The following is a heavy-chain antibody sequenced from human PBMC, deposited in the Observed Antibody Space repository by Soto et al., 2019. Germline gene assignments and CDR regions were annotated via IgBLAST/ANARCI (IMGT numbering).Heavy chain of an antibody. Sequence: SETLSLTCTVSGGSISSYYWSWIRQPAGKGLEWIGRIYTSGSANYNPSLKSRVTMSVDTSKNQFSLKLSSVTAADTAVYYCARDIGYYYDSSGYSDCWGQGTLVTVSS. CDR2: IYTSGSA. J-gene: IGHJ4*02. CDR3: ARDIGYYYDSSGYSDC. CDR1: GGSISSYY. V-gene: IGHV4-4*07. D-gene: IGHD3-22*01.